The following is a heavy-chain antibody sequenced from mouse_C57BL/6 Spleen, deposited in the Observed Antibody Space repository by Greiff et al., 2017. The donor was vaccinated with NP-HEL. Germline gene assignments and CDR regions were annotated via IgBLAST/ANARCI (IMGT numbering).Heavy chain of an antibody. V-gene: IGHV2-2*01. CDR1: GFSLTSYG. CDR3: ARNYGSSYFDY. Sequence: VKLMESGPGLVQPSQSLSITCTVSGFSLTSYGVHWVRQSPGKGLEWLGVIWSGGSTDYNAAFISRLSISKDNSQSQVFFKMNSLQADDTARYYCARNYGSSYFDYWGQGTTLTVSS. J-gene: IGHJ2*01. D-gene: IGHD1-1*01. CDR2: IWSGGST.